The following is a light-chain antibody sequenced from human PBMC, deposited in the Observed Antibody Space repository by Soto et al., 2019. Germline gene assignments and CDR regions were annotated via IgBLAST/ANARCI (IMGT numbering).Light chain of an antibody. CDR2: DES. V-gene: IGKV3D-20*02. CDR3: QQRSNWPIT. Sequence: VLTQSPGTLSLSPGDSATLSCRDSQSVSSSYLAWYQQKTGQPPRLLIYDESTRATGIPDRLSGSGSGTDFNLTISRLEPEDFAVYYCQQRSNWPITCGQGTRLEIK. J-gene: IGKJ5*01. CDR1: QSVSSSY.